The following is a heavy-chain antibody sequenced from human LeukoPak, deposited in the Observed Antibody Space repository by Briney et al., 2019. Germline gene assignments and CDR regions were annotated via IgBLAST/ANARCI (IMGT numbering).Heavy chain of an antibody. Sequence: PGGSLRLSCAGSGFTFSSYEMNWVRQAPGKGLEWVSYISTTGSSIYYADSVKGRFTISRDNVKNLLYLQMNSLRAEDTAVYYCARVQRGIAVALDYWGQGTLATVSS. V-gene: IGHV3-48*03. CDR3: ARVQRGIAVALDY. CDR2: ISTTGSSI. J-gene: IGHJ4*02. D-gene: IGHD6-19*01. CDR1: GFTFSSYE.